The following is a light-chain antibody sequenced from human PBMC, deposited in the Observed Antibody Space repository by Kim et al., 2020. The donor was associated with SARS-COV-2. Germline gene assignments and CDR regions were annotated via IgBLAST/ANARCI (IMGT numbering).Light chain of an antibody. V-gene: IGKV1-16*02. CDR1: QDIRKC. J-gene: IGKJ5*01. CDR3: QQYRSYPVT. CDR2: GAS. Sequence: DIQMTQSPSSLSASVGDRVTITCRASQDIRKCLVWFQQKPGEAPQSLIYGASNLQSGVPSKFSGSGSGTEFSLTINSLQPEDFATYYCQQYRSYPVTFGQRTRLEIK.